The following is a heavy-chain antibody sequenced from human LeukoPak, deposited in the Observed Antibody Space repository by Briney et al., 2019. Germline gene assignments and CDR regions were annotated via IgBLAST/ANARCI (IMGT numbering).Heavy chain of an antibody. J-gene: IGHJ4*02. CDR1: GGPISRYY. D-gene: IGHD3-22*01. Sequence: SETLSLTCTVSGGPISRYYWSWIRESPGKGLEWIAYIHNSGSTNYNPSLKSRVTISVDTSKNQFSLKLSSVTAADTAVYYCARGFYDSSGYSSPFDYWGQGTLVTVSS. CDR2: IHNSGST. V-gene: IGHV4-59*01. CDR3: ARGFYDSSGYSSPFDY.